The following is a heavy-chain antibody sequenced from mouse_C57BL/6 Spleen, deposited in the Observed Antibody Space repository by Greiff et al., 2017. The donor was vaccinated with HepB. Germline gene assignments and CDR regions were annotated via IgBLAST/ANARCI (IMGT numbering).Heavy chain of an antibody. CDR2: IYPRSGNT. D-gene: IGHD1-1*01. J-gene: IGHJ2*01. CDR3: ARTGITTVVEERFDY. CDR1: GYTFTSYG. V-gene: IGHV1-81*01. Sequence: QVQLQQSGAELARPGASVKLSCKASGYTFTSYGISWVKQRTGQGLEWIGEIYPRSGNTYYNEKFKGKATLTADKSSSTAYMELRSLTSEDSAVYFCARTGITTVVEERFDYWGQGTTLTVSS.